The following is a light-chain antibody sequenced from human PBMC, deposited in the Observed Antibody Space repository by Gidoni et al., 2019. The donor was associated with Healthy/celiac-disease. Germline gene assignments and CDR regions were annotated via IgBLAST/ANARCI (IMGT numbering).Light chain of an antibody. V-gene: IGKV1-39*01. Sequence: RVTITCRASQSISSYLNWYQQKPGKAPKLLIYAASSLQSGVPSRFSGSGSGTDFTLTISSLQPEDFATYYCQQSYSTWLTFGGGTKVEIK. CDR2: AAS. CDR3: QQSYSTWLT. J-gene: IGKJ4*01. CDR1: QSISSY.